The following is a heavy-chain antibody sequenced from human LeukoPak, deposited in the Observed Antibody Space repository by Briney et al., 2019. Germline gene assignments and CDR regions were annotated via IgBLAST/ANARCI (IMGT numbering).Heavy chain of an antibody. V-gene: IGHV3-23*01. J-gene: IGHJ3*02. CDR1: KFNFNSYG. CDR3: AKDPNGDYIGTFDI. CDR2: ISGSGGST. D-gene: IGHD4-17*01. Sequence: GGSLRLSCTTSKFNFNSYGMTWVRQAPGKGLEWVSSISGSGGSTQYAASVQGRFTISRDNSKNTLYLQMNSLRAEDTAVYYCAKDPNGDYIGTFDIWGQGTMVTVSS.